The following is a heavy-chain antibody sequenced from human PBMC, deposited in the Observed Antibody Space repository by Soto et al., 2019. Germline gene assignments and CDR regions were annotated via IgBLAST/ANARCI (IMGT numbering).Heavy chain of an antibody. CDR3: AHGPYTNYGPWFDP. V-gene: IGHV2-5*02. CDR1: GFSLSTSGVG. CDR2: ICWDDDK. J-gene: IGHJ5*02. Sequence: QITLKESGPTLVKPTQTLTLTCTFSGFSLSTSGVGVAWIRQPPGKALEWLALICWDDDKRYSPSLKSRLTITKDTSKNQVVLTMTNMDPVDTATYYCAHGPYTNYGPWFDPWGQGTLVTVSS. D-gene: IGHD4-4*01.